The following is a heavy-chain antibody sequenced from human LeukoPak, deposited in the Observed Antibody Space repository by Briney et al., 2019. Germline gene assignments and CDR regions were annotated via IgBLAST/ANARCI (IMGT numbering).Heavy chain of an antibody. J-gene: IGHJ5*02. CDR2: ISAYNGST. CDR1: TFTXXG. CDR3: ARGRPYYYGSGTSFDP. D-gene: IGHD3-10*01. V-gene: IGHV1-18*01. Sequence: TFTXXGISWVRQAPGQGLEWMGWISAYNGSTNYAQKLQGRVTMTTDTSTSTAYMELRSLRSDDTAVYYCARGRPYYYGSGTSFDPWGQGTLVTVSS.